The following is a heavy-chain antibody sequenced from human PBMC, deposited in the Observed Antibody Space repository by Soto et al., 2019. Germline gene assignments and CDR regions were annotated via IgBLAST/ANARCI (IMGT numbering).Heavy chain of an antibody. CDR3: VREKVATIKNYYYYGMDV. Sequence: QVQLVQSGAEVKKPGSSVKVSCKASGGTFSSYAISWVRQAPGQGLEWMGGIIPIFGTANYAQKFQGRVTITADESTSTAYMELSSLRSEDTAVYYCVREKVATIKNYYYYGMDVWGQGTTVTVSS. V-gene: IGHV1-69*01. CDR2: IIPIFGTA. D-gene: IGHD5-12*01. CDR1: GGTFSSYA. J-gene: IGHJ6*02.